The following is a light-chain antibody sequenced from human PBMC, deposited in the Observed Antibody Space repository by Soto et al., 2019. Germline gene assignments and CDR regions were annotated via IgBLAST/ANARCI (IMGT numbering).Light chain of an antibody. CDR1: SSGVGNYNY. CDR2: DVS. Sequence: QSVLTQPRSVSGSPGQSVTVSCTGTSSGVGNYNYVSWYQQHPGKAPKLMIYDVSKRPSGVPDRFSGSKSGNTASLTISGLQAEDEADYYCCSYAGSYTHYVFGTGTKVTVL. V-gene: IGLV2-11*01. CDR3: CSYAGSYTHYV. J-gene: IGLJ1*01.